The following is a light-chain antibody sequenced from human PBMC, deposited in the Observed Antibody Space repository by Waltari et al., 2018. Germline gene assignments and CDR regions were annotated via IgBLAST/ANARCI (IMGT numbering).Light chain of an antibody. J-gene: IGLJ2*01. V-gene: IGLV1-47*01. Sequence: QSVLTQPPSASGTPGQRVTISCSGSSSNIGTNYVNWYQQFPGTAPKLLIYRNNQRPSGGPDRFSGSKSGTSASLASSGLRSEDEAEYYCAAWDASHVVFGGGTKLTVL. CDR2: RNN. CDR3: AAWDASHVV. CDR1: SSNIGTNY.